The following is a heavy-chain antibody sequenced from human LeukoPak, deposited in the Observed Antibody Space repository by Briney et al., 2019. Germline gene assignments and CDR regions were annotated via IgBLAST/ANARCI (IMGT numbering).Heavy chain of an antibody. CDR3: AKDGVLDY. Sequence: PGGSLRLSCAASGFTFSNYAMNWVRQAPGKGLEWVSTISGGGSTYYADSVKGRFTISRDNSKNTLYLQMNSLSAEDTAVYYCAKDGVLDYWGQGTLVTVSS. D-gene: IGHD3-16*01. J-gene: IGHJ4*02. CDR1: GFTFSNYA. CDR2: ISGGGST. V-gene: IGHV3-23*01.